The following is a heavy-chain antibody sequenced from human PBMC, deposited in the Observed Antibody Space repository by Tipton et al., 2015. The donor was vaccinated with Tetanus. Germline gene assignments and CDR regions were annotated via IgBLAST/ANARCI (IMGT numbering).Heavy chain of an antibody. Sequence: QLVQSGAELKKPGASLKVSCKASGYTFTGYYMYWVRQAPGQGLEWVGWIDPNSGGTIYAQHFQGRVTMTRDTSISTVYMELSRLRSDDTAVYYCARDRGDYIYYGMDVWGPGTTVTVS. J-gene: IGHJ6*02. CDR3: ARDRGDYIYYGMDV. CDR2: IDPNSGGT. V-gene: IGHV1-2*02. D-gene: IGHD3-22*01. CDR1: GYTFTGYY.